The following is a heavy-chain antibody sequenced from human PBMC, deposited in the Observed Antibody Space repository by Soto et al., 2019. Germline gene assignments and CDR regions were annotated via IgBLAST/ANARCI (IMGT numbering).Heavy chain of an antibody. J-gene: IGHJ6*02. CDR3: ASELYSSSGGYYYYGMDV. D-gene: IGHD6-13*01. CDR2: ISSSGSTI. CDR1: GFTFSDYY. Sequence: QVQLVESGGGLVKPGGSLRLSCAASGFTFSDYYMSWIRQAPGKGLKWVSYISSSGSTIYYADYVKGRFHISRYNAKNSLDLQMNSLRAEDTAVYYCASELYSSSGGYYYYGMDVWGQGTTVTVSS. V-gene: IGHV3-11*01.